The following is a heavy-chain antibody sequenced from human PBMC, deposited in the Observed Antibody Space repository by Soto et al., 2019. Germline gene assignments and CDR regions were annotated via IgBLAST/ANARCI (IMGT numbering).Heavy chain of an antibody. J-gene: IGHJ5*02. CDR3: VRADGHNFDTWFNP. Sequence: QVQLEQSGAEVRKPGASLNVSCKTSGYTFRSYAMHWVRQAPGQRLEWMGWINTGTGHTKYSEKMQGRVTLTSDASAHTAYMELSRLTSEDTAVYFCVRADGHNFDTWFNPWGQGTLVTVSS. D-gene: IGHD1-1*01. V-gene: IGHV1-3*04. CDR2: INTGTGHT. CDR1: GYTFRSYA.